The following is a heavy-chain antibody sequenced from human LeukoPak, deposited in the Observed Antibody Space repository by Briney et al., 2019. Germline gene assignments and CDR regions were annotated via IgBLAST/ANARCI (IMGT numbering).Heavy chain of an antibody. CDR1: GFTFYDYA. Sequence: PGGTLRLSCAASGFTFYDYAMHWVRQAPGKGLEWFSLMGVYSGSTYYAESVKGRFTISRDNSKNSLYLQMNSLRTEDTALYYCAKDSGGWVYYYFYGMDVWGQGTTVTVSS. CDR3: AKDSGGWVYYYFYGMDV. J-gene: IGHJ6*02. CDR2: MGVYSGST. D-gene: IGHD6-19*01. V-gene: IGHV3-43*02.